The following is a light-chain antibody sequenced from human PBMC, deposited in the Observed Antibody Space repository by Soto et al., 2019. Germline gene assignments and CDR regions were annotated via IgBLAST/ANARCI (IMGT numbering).Light chain of an antibody. CDR3: QQYQ. J-gene: IGKJ1*01. CDR1: QSISSW. Sequence: DIQMTQSHPTLSASVGDRVIITCRASQSISSWLAWYQQKPGKAPKLLIYDASSLESGVPSRFSGSGSGTEFTLTISSLQPDDVATYYCQQYQFGQGTKVEIK. CDR2: DAS. V-gene: IGKV1-5*01.